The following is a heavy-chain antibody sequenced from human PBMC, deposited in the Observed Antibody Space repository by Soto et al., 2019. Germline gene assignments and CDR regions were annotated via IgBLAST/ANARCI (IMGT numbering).Heavy chain of an antibody. Sequence: GASVKVSCKASGYTFTSYGISWVRQAPGQGLEWMGWISAYNGNTNYAQKLQGRVTMTTDTSTSTAYMELRSLRSDDTAVYYCATGSSYSSGGFNLFYYYYGMDVWGQGTTVTVSS. CDR2: ISAYNGNT. V-gene: IGHV1-18*01. CDR1: GYTFTSYG. CDR3: ATGSSYSSGGFNLFYYYYGMDV. D-gene: IGHD6-19*01. J-gene: IGHJ6*02.